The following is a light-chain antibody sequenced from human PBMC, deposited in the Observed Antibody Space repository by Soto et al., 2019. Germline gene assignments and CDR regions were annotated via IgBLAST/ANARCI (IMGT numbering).Light chain of an antibody. J-gene: IGKJ1*01. V-gene: IGKV1-5*01. CDR3: QQYSLYSGP. Sequence: IRMTQSPSTLSASVGDRVTVTCRASDNIFTYVAWYQHRAGGAPKLLIFDASTLQSGVPPQFCGGGSRSDFTLTINCLQPVDSASYCCQQYSLYSGPFGQWTKVDIK. CDR2: DAS. CDR1: DNIFTY.